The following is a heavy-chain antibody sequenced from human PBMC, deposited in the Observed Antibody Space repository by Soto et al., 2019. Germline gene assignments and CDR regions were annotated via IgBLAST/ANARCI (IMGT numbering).Heavy chain of an antibody. D-gene: IGHD6-13*01. CDR3: ARDGSWIAAAGYFDY. Sequence: QVQLVESGGGVVQPGRSLRLSCAASGFTFSSYAMHWVHQAPGKGLEWVAVISYDGSNKYYADSVKGRFTISRDNSKNTLYLQMNSLRAEDTAVYYCARDGSWIAAAGYFDYWGQGTLVTVSS. CDR1: GFTFSSYA. J-gene: IGHJ4*02. V-gene: IGHV3-30-3*01. CDR2: ISYDGSNK.